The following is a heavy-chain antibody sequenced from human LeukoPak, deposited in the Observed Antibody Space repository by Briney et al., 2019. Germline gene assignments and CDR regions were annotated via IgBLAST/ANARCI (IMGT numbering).Heavy chain of an antibody. V-gene: IGHV1-2*02. CDR3: ARAQVSGWSASDY. CDR2: INPNSGGT. D-gene: IGHD6-19*01. CDR1: GYTFTGNY. J-gene: IGHJ4*02. Sequence: ASVKVSCKASGYTFTGNYMHWVRQAPGQGLEWMGWINPNSGGTTYAQEFQGRVTMTGDTSISTAYMELSSLRSDDTAVYYCARAQVSGWSASDYWGQGTLVTVSS.